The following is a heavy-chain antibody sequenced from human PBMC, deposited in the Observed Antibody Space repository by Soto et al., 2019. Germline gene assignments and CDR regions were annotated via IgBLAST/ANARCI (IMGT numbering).Heavy chain of an antibody. CDR2: IDPSDSYT. V-gene: IGHV5-10-1*01. J-gene: IGHJ6*02. D-gene: IGHD2-15*01. CDR3: ARRVVVAATQVYYYGMDV. CDR1: GYSFTSYW. Sequence: GASLKISCKGSGYSFTSYWISWVRQMPGKGLEWMGRIDPSDSYTNYSPSFQGHVTISADKSISTAYLQWSSLKASDTAMYYCARRVVVAATQVYYYGMDVWGQGTTVTVSS.